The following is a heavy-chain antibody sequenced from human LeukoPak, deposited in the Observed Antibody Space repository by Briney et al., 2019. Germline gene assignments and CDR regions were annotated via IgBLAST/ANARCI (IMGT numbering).Heavy chain of an antibody. D-gene: IGHD6-19*01. J-gene: IGHJ5*02. CDR1: GYTFTSYG. V-gene: IGHV1-18*01. CDR2: ISAYNGNT. CDR3: ARGLFIAVAGTGYWFDP. Sequence: ASVKVSCKASGYTFTSYGIGWVRQAPGQGLEWMGWISAYNGNTNYAQKLQGRVTMTTDTSTSTAYMELRSLRSDDTAVYYCARGLFIAVAGTGYWFDPWGQGTLVTVSS.